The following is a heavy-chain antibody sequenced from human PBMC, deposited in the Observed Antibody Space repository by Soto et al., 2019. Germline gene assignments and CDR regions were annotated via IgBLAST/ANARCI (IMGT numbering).Heavy chain of an antibody. J-gene: IGHJ3*02. Sequence: ASVKVSCKVSGYTLTELSMHWVRQAPGKGLEWMGGFDPEDGETIYAQKFQGRVTMTEDTSTDTAYMELSSLRSEDTAVYYCATLYCSSTSCYFLAFDIWGQGTMVTVSS. D-gene: IGHD2-2*01. CDR1: GYTLTELS. CDR3: ATLYCSSTSCYFLAFDI. CDR2: FDPEDGET. V-gene: IGHV1-24*01.